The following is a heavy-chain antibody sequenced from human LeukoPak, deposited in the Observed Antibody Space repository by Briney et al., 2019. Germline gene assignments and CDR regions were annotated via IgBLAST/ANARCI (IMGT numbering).Heavy chain of an antibody. J-gene: IGHJ3*02. CDR3: ARDPAVYGDYAAFDI. CDR2: IYYSGST. D-gene: IGHD4-17*01. CDR1: GGSISSGGYY. V-gene: IGHV4-31*03. Sequence: SQTLSLTCTVSGGSISSGGYYWSWIRQHPGKGLEWIGYIYYSGSTYYNPSLKSRVTISVDTSKSQFSLKLSSVTAADTAVYYCARDPAVYGDYAAFDIWGQGTMVTVSS.